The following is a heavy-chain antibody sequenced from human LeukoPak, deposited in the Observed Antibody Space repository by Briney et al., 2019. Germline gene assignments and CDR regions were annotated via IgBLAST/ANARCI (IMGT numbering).Heavy chain of an antibody. V-gene: IGHV1-2*04. D-gene: IGHD3-22*01. CDR2: INPNSSGT. CDR3: ARQPYYYDSSGYRSFEAWFDP. J-gene: IGHJ5*02. CDR1: GYTFTGYY. Sequence: ASVKVSCKASGYTFTGYYMHWVRQAPGQGLEWMGWINPNSSGTNYAQKFQGWVTMTRDTSISTAYMELSRLRSDDTAVYYCARQPYYYDSSGYRSFEAWFDPWGQGTLVTVSS.